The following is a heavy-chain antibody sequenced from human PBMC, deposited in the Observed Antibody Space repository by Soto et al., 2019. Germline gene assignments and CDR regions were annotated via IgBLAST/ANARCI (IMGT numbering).Heavy chain of an antibody. V-gene: IGHV5-51*01. Sequence: GESLKISCKGSGYTFTNYWIGWVRQMPGKGLEWMGVIYPGDSETIYSPSFQGQVTISADKSISTAYLQWSSLKASDTAMYYCARLPTYYDILTGPSYYYYGMDVWGQGTTVTVSS. J-gene: IGHJ6*02. CDR3: ARLPTYYDILTGPSYYYYGMDV. CDR1: GYTFTNYW. D-gene: IGHD3-9*01. CDR2: IYPGDSET.